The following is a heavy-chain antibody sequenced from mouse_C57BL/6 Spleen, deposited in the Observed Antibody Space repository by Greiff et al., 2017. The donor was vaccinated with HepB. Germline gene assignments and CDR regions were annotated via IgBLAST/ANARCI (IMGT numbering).Heavy chain of an antibody. CDR3: ARGGDPDY. CDR2: IDPSDSYT. Sequence: QVQLQQPGAELVMPGASVKLSCKASGYTFTSYWMHWVKQRPGQGLEWIREIDPSDSYTNYNQRFKGKSTLTVDKSSSTAYMQLSSLTSEDSAVYYCARGGDPDYWGQGTTLTVSS. CDR1: GYTFTSYW. V-gene: IGHV1-69*01. J-gene: IGHJ2*01.